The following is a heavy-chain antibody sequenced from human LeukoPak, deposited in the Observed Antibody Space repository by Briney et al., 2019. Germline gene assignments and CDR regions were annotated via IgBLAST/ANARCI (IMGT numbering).Heavy chain of an antibody. CDR3: ARVEATTGRDYHYYYMDV. J-gene: IGHJ6*03. D-gene: IGHD1-1*01. Sequence: GGSLRLSCAASGFYFSGYSMNWVRQAPGKGLEWVSSINTGSTYMYYADSVKGRFTISRDNAKNSLHLQMYSLRAEDTAVYFCARVEATTGRDYHYYYMDVWGKGTTVTVSS. CDR1: GFYFSGYS. CDR2: INTGSTYM. V-gene: IGHV3-21*06.